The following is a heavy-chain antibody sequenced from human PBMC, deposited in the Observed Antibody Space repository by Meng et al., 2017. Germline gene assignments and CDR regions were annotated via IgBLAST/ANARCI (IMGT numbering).Heavy chain of an antibody. CDR1: RGSIRSSAW. CDR2: IYQTGST. J-gene: IGHJ4*02. D-gene: IGHD3-10*01. CDR3: TTVYYYGSGRLYFEY. Sequence: ESGPCRLEPSGTLALRCDVSRGSIRSSAWWSWVRQSPGKGLECIGEIYQTGSTNYTPSLKSRAIISVDPSNNQFSLELTSLTAADTAVYYCTTVYYYGSGRLYFEYWGQGTLVTVSS. V-gene: IGHV4-4*02.